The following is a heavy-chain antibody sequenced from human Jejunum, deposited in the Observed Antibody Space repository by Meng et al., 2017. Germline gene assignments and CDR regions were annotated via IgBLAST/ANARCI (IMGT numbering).Heavy chain of an antibody. V-gene: IGHV4-4*02. CDR2: IYPTGTT. CDR3: ARDLLGPAIAATGWFDP. Sequence: VRLQESGPGRVQPSGPLSLTGAVSGASLSDSNWWSWVRQPLGKALEWIGEIYPTGTTNYNPSLKSRVTMSLDKSKNQFSLELTSVTAADTAVYYCARDLLGPAIAATGWFDPWGQGTLVTVSS. J-gene: IGHJ5*02. D-gene: IGHD6-13*01. CDR1: GASLSDSNW.